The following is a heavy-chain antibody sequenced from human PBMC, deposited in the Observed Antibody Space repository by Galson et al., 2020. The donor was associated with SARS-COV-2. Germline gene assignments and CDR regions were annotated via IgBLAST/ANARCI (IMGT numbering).Heavy chain of an antibody. D-gene: IGHD2-15*01. J-gene: IGHJ3*02. CDR3: ARVLGYCSGGSCYAFDI. V-gene: IGHV4-30-4*01. CDR2: IYYSGST. CDR1: GGSISSGDYY. Sequence: SETLSLTCTVSGGSISSGDYYWSWIRQPPGKGLEWLGYIYYSGSTYYNPSLKSRVTISVDTSKNQFSLKLSSVTAADTAVYYCARVLGYCSGGSCYAFDIWGQGTMVTVSS.